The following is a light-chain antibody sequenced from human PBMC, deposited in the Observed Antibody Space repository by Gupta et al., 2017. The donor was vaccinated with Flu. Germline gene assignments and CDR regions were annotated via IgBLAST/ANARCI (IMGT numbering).Light chain of an antibody. CDR1: QSSSSY. J-gene: IGKJ2*01. CDR2: SAS. V-gene: IGKV1-39*01. Sequence: DIQMTLYTSALYASVGDRVNITCRASQSSSSYLNWFQQKTGNAPKILISSASSLQSGVPSGFSGSGCGTDVTLTISSLQFEDSFTVYCHQRCRAPRYTFGQRTKLEIK. CDR3: HQRCRAPRYT.